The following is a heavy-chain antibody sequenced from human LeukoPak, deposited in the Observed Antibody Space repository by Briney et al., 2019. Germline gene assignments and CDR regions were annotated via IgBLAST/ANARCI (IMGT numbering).Heavy chain of an antibody. Sequence: PGGSLRISCAASGFPFSSYTMNWVRQAPGKGLEWLSYISGSSSTIYYADSVKGRFTISRDNAKNSLYLQMNSLRDEDTAVYYCARRASGGGYYFDYWGQGTLVTVSS. CDR1: GFPFSSYT. CDR2: ISGSSSTI. J-gene: IGHJ4*02. D-gene: IGHD3-16*01. CDR3: ARRASGGGYYFDY. V-gene: IGHV3-48*02.